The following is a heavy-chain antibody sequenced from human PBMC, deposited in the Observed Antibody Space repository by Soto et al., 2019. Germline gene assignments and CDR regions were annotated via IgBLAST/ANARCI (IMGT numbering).Heavy chain of an antibody. Sequence: SETLSLTCTVSGGSISSSSYYWGWIRQPPGKGLEWIGSIYYSGSTYYNPSLKSRVTISVDTSKNQFSLKLSSVTAADTAVYYCARQVFDGPAAVAGVAYYFDYWGQGTLVTVSS. CDR1: GGSISSSSYY. CDR3: ARQVFDGPAAVAGVAYYFDY. J-gene: IGHJ4*02. D-gene: IGHD6-19*01. CDR2: IYYSGST. V-gene: IGHV4-39*01.